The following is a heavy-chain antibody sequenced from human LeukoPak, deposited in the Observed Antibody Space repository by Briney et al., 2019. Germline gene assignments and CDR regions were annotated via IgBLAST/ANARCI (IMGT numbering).Heavy chain of an antibody. CDR1: GVSMTTYY. Sequence: SETLSLTCTISGVSMTTYYWSWIRQPAGKGLEWIGRIFSSGSTNYNPSLKSRVTMSVDTSKNQFSLKLSSVTAADTAVYYCARGGARLYSYGYVFGYWGQGTLVTVSS. CDR3: ARGGARLYSYGYVFGY. V-gene: IGHV4-4*07. J-gene: IGHJ4*02. CDR2: IFSSGST. D-gene: IGHD5-18*01.